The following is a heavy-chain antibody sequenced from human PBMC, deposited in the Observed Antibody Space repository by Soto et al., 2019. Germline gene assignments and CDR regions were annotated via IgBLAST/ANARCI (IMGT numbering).Heavy chain of an antibody. CDR3: ATSPSVGV. Sequence: EVQLLESGGALVQPGGSLRLSCAASGFTVSNNYMIWVRQAPGKGLEWVSLIYSGGDIYYADSVRGRFTISRDSSRNTLYLQMNSLIVEDTAVYYCATSPSVGVWGQGTTVTVSS. V-gene: IGHV3-66*01. J-gene: IGHJ6*02. CDR2: IYSGGDI. CDR1: GFTVSNNY.